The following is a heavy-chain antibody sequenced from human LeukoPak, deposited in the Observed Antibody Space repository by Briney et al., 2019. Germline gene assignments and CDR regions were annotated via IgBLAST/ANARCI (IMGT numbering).Heavy chain of an antibody. D-gene: IGHD6-13*01. CDR2: ISGSGGST. V-gene: IGHV3-23*01. CDR1: GFTFSSYA. J-gene: IGHJ3*02. Sequence: GGSLRLSCAASGFTFSSYAMSWVRQAPGKGLEWVSAISGSGGSTYYADSVKGRFTISRDNSKNTLYLQMNSLRAEDTAEYYCAKDFGAAAGTMGAFDIWGQGTMVTVSS. CDR3: AKDFGAAAGTMGAFDI.